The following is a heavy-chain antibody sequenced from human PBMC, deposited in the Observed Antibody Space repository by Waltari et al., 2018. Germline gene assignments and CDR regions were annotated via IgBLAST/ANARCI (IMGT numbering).Heavy chain of an antibody. Sequence: QVQLVQSGAEVKKPGASVKVSCKASGYTFTSYAMHWVRQAPGQRLEWMGWINAGNGNKKKSQECQGRVTITRETSASTAYMELSSLRSEDTAVYYCARDRSNDIDYWGQGTLVTVSS. V-gene: IGHV1-3*01. CDR3: ARDRSNDIDY. D-gene: IGHD1-1*01. CDR1: GYTFTSYA. CDR2: INAGNGNK. J-gene: IGHJ4*02.